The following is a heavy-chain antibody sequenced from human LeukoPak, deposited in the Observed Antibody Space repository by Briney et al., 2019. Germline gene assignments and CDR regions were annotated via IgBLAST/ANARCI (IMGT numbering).Heavy chain of an antibody. CDR1: GFTFSSYA. Sequence: GGSLRLSCAASGFTFSSYAMTWVRQAPGKGLEWVSAISGSGSSTYYADSVKGRFTISRDNSKNTLYLQMNSLRAEDTAVYYCAKGGSGSYYGIDYWGEGTLVTVSS. CDR3: AKGGSGSYYGIDY. CDR2: ISGSGSST. J-gene: IGHJ4*02. D-gene: IGHD3-22*01. V-gene: IGHV3-23*01.